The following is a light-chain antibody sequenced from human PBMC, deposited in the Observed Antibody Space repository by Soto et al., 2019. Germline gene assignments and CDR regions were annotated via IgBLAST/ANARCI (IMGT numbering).Light chain of an antibody. CDR3: QQYGSWYT. Sequence: EIALTQSPGTLSLSPGERATLSCRASQSVSSSYLAWYQQKPGQAPRLLIYGASSRATGIPDRFSGSGSGTDFTLTISRLEPEDFAVYYCQQYGSWYTFGQGTKVDIK. CDR2: GAS. CDR1: QSVSSSY. J-gene: IGKJ2*01. V-gene: IGKV3-20*01.